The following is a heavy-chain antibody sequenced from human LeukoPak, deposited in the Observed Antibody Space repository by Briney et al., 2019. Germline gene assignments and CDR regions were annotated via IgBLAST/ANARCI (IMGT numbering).Heavy chain of an antibody. CDR1: GFTFSSYG. V-gene: IGHV3-7*01. CDR3: ARPDTAMVQFDY. J-gene: IGHJ4*02. D-gene: IGHD5-18*01. Sequence: GGSLRLSCAASGFTFSSYGMHWVRQAPGKGLEWVANIKQEGSEKYYVDSVKGRFTISRDNAKNSLYLQMNSLRAEDTAVYYCARPDTAMVQFDYWGQGTLVTVSS. CDR2: IKQEGSEK.